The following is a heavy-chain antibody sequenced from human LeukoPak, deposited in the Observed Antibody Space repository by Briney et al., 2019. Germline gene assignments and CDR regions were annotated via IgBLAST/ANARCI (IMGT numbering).Heavy chain of an antibody. CDR3: ARGYYYDSSGYYY. V-gene: IGHV3-21*01. CDR2: IGISSSYI. Sequence: GGSLRLSCAASGFTFSGYNMNWVRQAPGKGLEWVSSIGISSSYIYYADSVKGRFTISRDNAKNSLYLQMNSLRAEDTAVYYCARGYYYDSSGYYYWGQGTLVTVSS. CDR1: GFTFSGYN. J-gene: IGHJ4*02. D-gene: IGHD3-22*01.